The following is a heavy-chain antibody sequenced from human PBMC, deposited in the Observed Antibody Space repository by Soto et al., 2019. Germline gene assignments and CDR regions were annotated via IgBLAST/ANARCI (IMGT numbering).Heavy chain of an antibody. CDR1: GFTFSSYS. Sequence: GGSLRLSCAASGFTFSSYSMNWVRQAPGKGLEWVSSISSSSSYIYYADSVKGRFTISRDNAKNSPYLQMNSLRAEDTAVYYCARDAPSIVVVPAAMLNWFDPWGQGTLVTVSS. CDR2: ISSSSSYI. D-gene: IGHD2-2*01. V-gene: IGHV3-21*01. J-gene: IGHJ5*02. CDR3: ARDAPSIVVVPAAMLNWFDP.